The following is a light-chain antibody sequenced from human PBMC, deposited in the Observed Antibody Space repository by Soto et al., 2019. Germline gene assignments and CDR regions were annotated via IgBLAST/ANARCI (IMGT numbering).Light chain of an antibody. CDR1: SCHVGGYNY. Sequence: QSVLTQPRSVSGSPGQSVTISCTGTSCHVGGYNYVSWYQQHPGKAPILMIYDVSKRPSGLADRFSGSKSGNTASLTISRLQAEDEADYYCCSYTGSYTYLFGTGTKVTVL. CDR2: DVS. J-gene: IGLJ1*01. V-gene: IGLV2-11*01. CDR3: CSYTGSYTYL.